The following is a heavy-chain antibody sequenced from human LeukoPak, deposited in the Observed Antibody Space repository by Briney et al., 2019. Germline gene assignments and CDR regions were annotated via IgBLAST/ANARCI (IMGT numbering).Heavy chain of an antibody. CDR3: ARHSNFFGELSLDY. CDR1: GGSFSGYY. J-gene: IGHJ4*02. D-gene: IGHD3-10*01. V-gene: IGHV4-34*01. CDR2: INHSGST. Sequence: SEALSLTCAVYGGSFSGYYWSWIRQPPGKGLEWIGEINHSGSTNYNPSLKSRVTISVDTSKNQFSLKLSSVTAADTAVYYCARHSNFFGELSLDYWGQGTLVTVSS.